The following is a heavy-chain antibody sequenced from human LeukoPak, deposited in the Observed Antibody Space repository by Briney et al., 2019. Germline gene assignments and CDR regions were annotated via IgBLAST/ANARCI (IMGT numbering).Heavy chain of an antibody. CDR3: ARRAYGSGSYPFDP. D-gene: IGHD3-10*01. Sequence: PSETLSLTCTVSGGSINNYYWSWIRQPPGKGLEWIGYIYYSGSTNYNPSLKSRVTISLDTSKNQFSLKLTSVTAADTAVYYCARRAYGSGSYPFDPWGQGTLVTVSS. J-gene: IGHJ5*02. CDR2: IYYSGST. V-gene: IGHV4-59*08. CDR1: GGSINNYY.